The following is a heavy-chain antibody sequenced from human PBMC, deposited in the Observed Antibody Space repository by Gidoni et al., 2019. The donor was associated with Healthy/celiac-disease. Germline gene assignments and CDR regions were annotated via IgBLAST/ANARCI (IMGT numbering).Heavy chain of an antibody. Sequence: QVQLQESGPGLVKPSPTLSLTCTVSGGSISSGGYYWRWLRQHPGKGLEWIGYIYYSGSTYYNPSLKSRVTISVDTSKNQFSLKLSSVTAADTAVYYCARASYGIFGVVPGPFDYWGQGTLVTVSS. V-gene: IGHV4-31*03. CDR2: IYYSGST. J-gene: IGHJ4*02. D-gene: IGHD3-3*01. CDR1: GGSISSGGYY. CDR3: ARASYGIFGVVPGPFDY.